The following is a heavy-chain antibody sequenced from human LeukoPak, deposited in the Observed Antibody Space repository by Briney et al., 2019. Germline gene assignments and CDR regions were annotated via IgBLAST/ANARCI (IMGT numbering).Heavy chain of an antibody. CDR2: VTDSDGHT. V-gene: IGHV3-23*01. CDR1: GFTFSSYA. D-gene: IGHD4-11*01. CDR3: GKPLEGPSKALEY. J-gene: IGHJ4*02. Sequence: GGSLRLSCAASGFTFSSYAMNWVRQAPGRGLEWVSSVTDSDGHTYYADSVKGRFTISRDNSKNTLYLQMSSLRVEDTAVYYCGKPLEGPSKALEYWGQGNLVT.